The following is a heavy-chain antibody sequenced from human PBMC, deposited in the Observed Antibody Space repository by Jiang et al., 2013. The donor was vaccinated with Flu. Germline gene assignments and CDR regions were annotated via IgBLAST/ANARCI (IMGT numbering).Heavy chain of an antibody. Sequence: SGAEVKKPGSSVKVSCKASGGTFSNYAINWVRQAPGQGPEWMGGIIPMLGIVNYAQKFQGRVTITADKSTSTAYMELSSLRSEDTAVYYCAKDVYGGQPGNYWGQGTLVTVSS. V-gene: IGHV1-69*10. J-gene: IGHJ4*02. CDR1: GGTFSNYA. D-gene: IGHD2-8*01. CDR3: AKDVYGGQPGNY. CDR2: IIPMLGIV.